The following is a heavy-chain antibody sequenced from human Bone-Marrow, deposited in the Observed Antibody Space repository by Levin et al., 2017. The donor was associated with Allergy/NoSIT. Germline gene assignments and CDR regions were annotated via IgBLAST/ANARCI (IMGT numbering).Heavy chain of an antibody. CDR2: IYSGGNT. CDR3: ARDLEYDSSNVDYYYYGLDV. J-gene: IGHJ6*02. CDR1: GFTVTGNY. D-gene: IGHD6-6*01. Sequence: PGGSLRLSCAASGFTVTGNYMTWVRQAPGKGLEWVSGIYSGGNTYYVDSVKGRFTISRDSSKHTLFLQMNNLRVEDTAVYYCARDLEYDSSNVDYYYYGLDVWGQGTTVIVSS. V-gene: IGHV3-53*01.